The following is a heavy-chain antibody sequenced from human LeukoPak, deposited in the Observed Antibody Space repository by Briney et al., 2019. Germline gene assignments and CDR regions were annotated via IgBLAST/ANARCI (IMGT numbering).Heavy chain of an antibody. CDR1: GFTFGIYT. CDR2: ISYDGSNK. D-gene: IGHD2/OR15-2a*01. V-gene: IGHV3-30*03. CDR3: ARPLSESGGY. J-gene: IGHJ4*02. Sequence: PGGSLRLSCAASGFTFGIYTMNWVRQAPGKGLEWVAVISYDGSNKYYADSVKGRFTISRDNSKNTLYLQMNSLRAEDTAVYYCARPLSESGGYWGQGTLVTVSS.